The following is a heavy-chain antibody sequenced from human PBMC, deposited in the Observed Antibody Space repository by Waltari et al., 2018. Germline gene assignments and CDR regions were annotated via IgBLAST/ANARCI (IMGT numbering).Heavy chain of an antibody. J-gene: IGHJ6*02. CDR1: GGTFSSYA. CDR3: AGGYCSSTSCYDTPYYYGMDV. CDR2: IIPILGIA. V-gene: IGHV1-69*04. D-gene: IGHD2-2*01. Sequence: QVQLVQSGAEVKKPGSSVKVSCKASGGTFSSYAISWVRQAPGQGLEWMGRIIPILGIAKDAQKIQGRGTITADKSTSTAYMELSSLRSEDTAVYYCAGGYCSSTSCYDTPYYYGMDVWGQGTTVTVSS.